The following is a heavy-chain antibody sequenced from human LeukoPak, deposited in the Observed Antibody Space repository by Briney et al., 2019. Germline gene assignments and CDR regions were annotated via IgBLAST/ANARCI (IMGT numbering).Heavy chain of an antibody. J-gene: IGHJ6*02. V-gene: IGHV1-8*02. CDR1: GGTFSSYA. D-gene: IGHD7-27*01. CDR3: ARDVNWGIYYYYGMDV. Sequence: ASVKVSCKASGGTFSSYAITWVRQATGQGLEWMGWMNPNSGNTGYAQKFQGRVTMTRNTFISTAYMELSSLRSEDTAVYYCARDVNWGIYYYYGMDVWGQGTTVTVSS. CDR2: MNPNSGNT.